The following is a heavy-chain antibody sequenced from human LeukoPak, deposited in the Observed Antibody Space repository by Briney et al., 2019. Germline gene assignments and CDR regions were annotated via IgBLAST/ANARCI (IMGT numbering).Heavy chain of an antibody. Sequence: PGGSLRLSCAASGLTFSRYTMSTVPQAPGKGLEWVSYFSFSSFYILSADSVKGRLTISRDNAKKSLFLQMTSLRAEDTAVYYCARDFEVDSGYGLLRLDYYYGMDVWGQGTTVTVSS. CDR3: ARDFEVDSGYGLLRLDYYYGMDV. CDR2: FSFSSFYI. V-gene: IGHV3-21*01. D-gene: IGHD5-12*01. CDR1: GLTFSRYT. J-gene: IGHJ6*02.